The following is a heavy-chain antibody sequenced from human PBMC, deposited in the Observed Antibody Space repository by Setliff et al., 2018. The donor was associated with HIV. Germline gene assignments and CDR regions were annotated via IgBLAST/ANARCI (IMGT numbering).Heavy chain of an antibody. CDR3: ARVRTIRGPDF. V-gene: IGHV3-7*01. J-gene: IGHJ4*02. CDR2: IKEDGSEK. CDR1: GFTFSHHW. Sequence: PGGSLRLSCVASGFTFSHHWMSWVRQPPGKGLEWVANIKEDGSEKYYVGSVKGRFTISRDNAKISLFLQMNSLRAEDTAVYYCARVRTIRGPDFWGQGTLVTVSS. D-gene: IGHD3-10*01.